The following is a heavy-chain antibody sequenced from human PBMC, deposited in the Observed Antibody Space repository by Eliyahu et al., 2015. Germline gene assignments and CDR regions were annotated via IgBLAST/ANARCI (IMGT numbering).Heavy chain of an antibody. J-gene: IGHJ6*02. CDR1: GGTFSRFA. CDR2: IIPMYDTA. CDR3: ARDQDFWSGYNFYYYGMDV. D-gene: IGHD3-3*01. Sequence: QVQLVQSGAEXKKPGSSXKVSCXXSGGTFSRFAINRVRQAPGQGLEWVGGIIPMYDTANYAQRLQGRVEITADQSTSTAYMELSSLRSEDTAVYYCARDQDFWSGYNFYYYGMDVWGQGTPVTVSS. V-gene: IGHV1-69*01.